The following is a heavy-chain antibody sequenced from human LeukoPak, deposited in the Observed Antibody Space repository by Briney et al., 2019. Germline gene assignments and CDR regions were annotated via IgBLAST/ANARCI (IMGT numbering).Heavy chain of an antibody. CDR1: GGSFSGYY. CDR2: INHSGST. J-gene: IGHJ4*02. CDR3: ARSYITMIVVVILITSLFDY. D-gene: IGHD3-22*01. V-gene: IGHV4-34*01. Sequence: SETLSLTCAVYGGSFSGYYWSWIRQPPGKGLEWIGEINHSGSTNYNPSLKSRVTISVDTSKNQFSLKLSSVTAADTAVYYCARSYITMIVVVILITSLFDYWGQGTLVTVSS.